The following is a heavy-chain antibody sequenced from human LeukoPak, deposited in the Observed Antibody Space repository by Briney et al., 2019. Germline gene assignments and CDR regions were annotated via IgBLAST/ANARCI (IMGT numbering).Heavy chain of an antibody. J-gene: IGHJ4*02. V-gene: IGHV3-23*01. CDR3: ARDDAVTGGYLDF. CDR1: GFIFNKYA. D-gene: IGHD3-10*01. CDR2: IHGHDGAT. Sequence: GGSPRLSCVTSGFIFNKYAMSWARQTPGKGLEWVARIHGHDGATYYPDSVRGRFTISRDTSKNTVFLQLNNLRAEDTAIYYCARDDAVTGGYLDFWGQGTLVSVSS.